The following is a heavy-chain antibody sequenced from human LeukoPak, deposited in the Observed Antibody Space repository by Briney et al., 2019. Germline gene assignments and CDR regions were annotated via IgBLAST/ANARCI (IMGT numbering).Heavy chain of an antibody. CDR3: ARARASIGVVTIPRGYYMDV. Sequence: ASVKVSCKASGYTFTSYGISWVRQAPGQGLEWMGWISAYNGNTNYAQKLQGRVTMTTDTSTSTAYMELRSLRSDDTAVYYCARARASIGVVTIPRGYYMDVWGKGTTVTVSS. CDR1: GYTFTSYG. CDR2: ISAYNGNT. D-gene: IGHD3-3*01. J-gene: IGHJ6*03. V-gene: IGHV1-18*01.